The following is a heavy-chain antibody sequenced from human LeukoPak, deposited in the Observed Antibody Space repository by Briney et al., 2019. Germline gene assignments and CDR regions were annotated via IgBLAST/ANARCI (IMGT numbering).Heavy chain of an antibody. CDR2: INRDGSEE. D-gene: IGHD1-1*01. CDR1: GFNFSDYG. CDR3: ARTTDF. Sequence: GGSLRLSCVASGFNFSDYGMSWVRLPPGKGLEWVANINRDGSEEYYVDSVKGRFTISRDNAKNSLFLQMNSLRAGDTALYYCARTTDFWGQGTLVTVSS. V-gene: IGHV3-7*01. J-gene: IGHJ4*02.